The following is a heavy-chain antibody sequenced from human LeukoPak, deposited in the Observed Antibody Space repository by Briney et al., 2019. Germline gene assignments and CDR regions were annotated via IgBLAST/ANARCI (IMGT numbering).Heavy chain of an antibody. Sequence: GESLKISCKGSGCSFTSYWIGWVRQMPGKGLEWMGIIYPGDSDTRYSPSFQGQVTISADKFISTAYLQWSSLKASDTAMYYCARRKDSYGYPTFDYWGQGTLVTVSS. CDR2: IYPGDSDT. CDR3: ARRKDSYGYPTFDY. J-gene: IGHJ4*02. CDR1: GCSFTSYW. D-gene: IGHD5-18*01. V-gene: IGHV5-51*01.